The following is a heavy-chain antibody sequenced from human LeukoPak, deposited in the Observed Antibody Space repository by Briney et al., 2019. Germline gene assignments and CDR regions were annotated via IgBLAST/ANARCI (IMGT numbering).Heavy chain of an antibody. CDR2: IKQDGSEK. Sequence: PGGSLRLSCAVSGFTFSSYWVTWVRQAPGKGLEWVANIKQDGSEKYYVDSVRGRFTISRDNAKNSLYLQMNSLRAEDTAVYYCARCYSSAWCPWGDYWGQGTLVSVSS. CDR1: GFTFSSYW. J-gene: IGHJ4*02. CDR3: ARCYSSAWCPWGDY. V-gene: IGHV3-7*01. D-gene: IGHD6-19*01.